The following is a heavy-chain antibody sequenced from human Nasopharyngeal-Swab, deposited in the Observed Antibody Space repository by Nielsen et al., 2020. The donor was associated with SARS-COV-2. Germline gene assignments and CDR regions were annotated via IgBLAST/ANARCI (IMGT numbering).Heavy chain of an antibody. Sequence: SGPTLVKPTETLTLTCTFSGFSLYTRGMCVSWIRQPPGEAPEWLARTDWDGDRYYNPSLKTRLTISRDIAKSQVVLTMTNMAPMDTATYYCTREQPSGDYDYYGMDVWGRGTTVTVSS. CDR1: GFSLYTRGMC. D-gene: IGHD1-1*01. CDR3: TREQPSGDYDYYGMDV. J-gene: IGHJ6*02. V-gene: IGHV2-70*11. CDR2: TDWDGDR.